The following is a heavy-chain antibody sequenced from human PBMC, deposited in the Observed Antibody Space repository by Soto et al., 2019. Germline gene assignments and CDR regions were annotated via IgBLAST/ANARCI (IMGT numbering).Heavy chain of an antibody. D-gene: IGHD3-9*01. Sequence: ASVKVSCKASGYTFTSYGISWVRQAPGQGLEWMGWISAYNGNTNYAQKLQGRVTMTTDTSTSTAYMELRSLRSDDTAVYYCARWKHYYDILTGYTYGMDVWGQGTTVTVSS. CDR2: ISAYNGNT. V-gene: IGHV1-18*01. CDR3: ARWKHYYDILTGYTYGMDV. J-gene: IGHJ6*02. CDR1: GYTFTSYG.